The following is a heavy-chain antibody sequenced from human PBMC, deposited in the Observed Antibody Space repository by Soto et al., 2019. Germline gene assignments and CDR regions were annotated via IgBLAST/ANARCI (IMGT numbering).Heavy chain of an antibody. D-gene: IGHD5-12*01. CDR1: GFTFDDYG. Sequence: GGSLRLSCAASGFTFDDYGMSWVRQAPGKGLEWVSGINWNGGSTGYADSVKGRFTISRDNAKNSLYLQMNSLRAEDTALYYCARGCDYDLSNYYGMDVWGQGTTVTVS. CDR2: INWNGGST. J-gene: IGHJ6*02. V-gene: IGHV3-20*04. CDR3: ARGCDYDLSNYYGMDV.